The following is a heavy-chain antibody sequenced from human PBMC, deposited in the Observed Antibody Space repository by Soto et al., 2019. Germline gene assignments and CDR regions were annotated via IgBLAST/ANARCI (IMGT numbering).Heavy chain of an antibody. J-gene: IGHJ6*02. CDR3: AREGPRPYYYYGMDV. D-gene: IGHD6-6*01. CDR1: GYTFSTSG. Sequence: QAQLEQSGAEVKKPGASVKVSCKSSGYTFSTSGISWVRQAPGQGLEWMGWISTYNGDANYAQRFQGRVTRTTGTSTSTTFMELRSLRSDDTAVYYCAREGPRPYYYYGMDVWGQGTTVTVSS. CDR2: ISTYNGDA. V-gene: IGHV1-18*01.